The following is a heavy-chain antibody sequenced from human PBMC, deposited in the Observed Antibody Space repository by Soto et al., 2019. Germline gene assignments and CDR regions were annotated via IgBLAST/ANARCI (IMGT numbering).Heavy chain of an antibody. Sequence: QVQLQESGPGLVKPSGTLFLTCVVSGGSISSSNWWSWVRQPPGKGLEWIGEIYHSGTTNYSPSLKSRVIISADMSKNHFSLTLTSVTAADTAVYYCVFPATADFDYWGQGTPVTVSS. J-gene: IGHJ4*02. V-gene: IGHV4-4*02. CDR3: VFPATADFDY. CDR2: IYHSGTT. CDR1: GGSISSSNW. D-gene: IGHD6-13*01.